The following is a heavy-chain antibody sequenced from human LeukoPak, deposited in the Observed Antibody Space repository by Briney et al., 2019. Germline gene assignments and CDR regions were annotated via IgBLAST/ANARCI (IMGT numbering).Heavy chain of an antibody. CDR2: ISWSSNNI. CDR1: GFTFDDYA. CDR3: ARGGGYSSALAYFDY. Sequence: GGSLRLSCAASGFTFDDYAMHWVRQAPGKGLEWVSGISWSSNNIVYADSVKGRFTISRDNAKNSLYLQMNSLRTEDTALYYCARGGGYSSALAYFDYWGQGTLVTVSS. D-gene: IGHD5-18*01. J-gene: IGHJ4*02. V-gene: IGHV3-9*01.